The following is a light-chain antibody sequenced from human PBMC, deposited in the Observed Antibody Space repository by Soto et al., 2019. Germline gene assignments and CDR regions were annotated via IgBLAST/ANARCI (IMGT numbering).Light chain of an antibody. Sequence: DIQMTQSPSTLSASVGDRVTITCRASQSISSWLAWYQQKPGKAPKLLIYDASSLESGVPSRFSGSGSGTEFTLTISSLQADDCATYYCQQYNSYSPSFGQGTKVEIK. J-gene: IGKJ1*01. CDR1: QSISSW. CDR3: QQYNSYSPS. V-gene: IGKV1-5*01. CDR2: DAS.